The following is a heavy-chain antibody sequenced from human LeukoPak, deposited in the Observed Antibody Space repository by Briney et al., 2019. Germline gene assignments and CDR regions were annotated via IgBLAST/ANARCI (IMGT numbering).Heavy chain of an antibody. CDR1: GGTFSSYA. J-gene: IGHJ4*02. CDR3: ARDVDTAIYY. CDR2: IISIFGTA. V-gene: IGHV1-69*13. D-gene: IGHD5-18*01. Sequence: RASVKVSCKASGGTFSSYAISGVRQAPGKGLEWMGGIISIFGTANYAQKFQGRVTITADESTSTAYMELSSLRSEDTAVYYCARDVDTAIYYWGQGTLVTVSS.